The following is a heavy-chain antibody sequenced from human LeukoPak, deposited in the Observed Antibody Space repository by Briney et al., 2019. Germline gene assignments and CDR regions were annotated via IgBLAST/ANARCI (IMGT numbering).Heavy chain of an antibody. CDR1: GFSFSIYA. CDR3: ANAYYYDSSGYELQFDY. J-gene: IGHJ4*02. D-gene: IGHD3-22*01. Sequence: GGSLRLSCAASGFSFSIYAMSWVRQAPAKGLEWVSTISGSGGTRYYADSVKGRFTISRDNSKNTLYLQMNSLRAEDTAVYYCANAYYYDSSGYELQFDYWGQGTLVTVSS. CDR2: ISGSGGTR. V-gene: IGHV3-23*01.